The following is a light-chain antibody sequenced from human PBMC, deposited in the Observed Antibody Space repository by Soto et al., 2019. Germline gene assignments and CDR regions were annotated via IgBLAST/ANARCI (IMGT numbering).Light chain of an antibody. CDR1: QSVSSY. Sequence: EIVLTQSPATLSLSPGEGATLSCRASQSVSSYLAWYQQKPGQAPRLLIYDASNRATGIPARFSGSGSGTDFTLTISSLEPEDFATYYCQQYNSYVTFGQGTRLEIK. J-gene: IGKJ2*01. CDR2: DAS. V-gene: IGKV3-11*01. CDR3: QQYNSYVT.